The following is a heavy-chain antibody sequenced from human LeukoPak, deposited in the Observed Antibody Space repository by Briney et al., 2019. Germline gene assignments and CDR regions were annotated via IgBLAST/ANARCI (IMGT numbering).Heavy chain of an antibody. Sequence: PGGSLRLSCSASGFTFSDNDMNWIRQAPGKGLEWVSYIRSDGSTIYDADSVKGRFVISRDNARDSLYLQMNSLRAEDTAVYYCAREGRGYYGEFDYWDQGTLVTVSS. CDR2: IRSDGSTI. CDR3: AREGRGYYGEFDY. V-gene: IGHV3-11*01. D-gene: IGHD3-22*01. CDR1: GFTFSDND. J-gene: IGHJ4*02.